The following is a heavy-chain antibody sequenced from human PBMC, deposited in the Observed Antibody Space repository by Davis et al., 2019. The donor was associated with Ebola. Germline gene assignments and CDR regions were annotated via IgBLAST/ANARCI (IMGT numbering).Heavy chain of an antibody. CDR1: GGSISSSSW. V-gene: IGHV4-4*02. Sequence: SETLSLTCEVSGGSISSSSWWSWVRQSPGKGLEWIGDIYHSGATNYNPSLKSRITMSVDKSKNQFSLNLSSVTAADTAMYYCARDSDDYGDYFDFWGQGTLVTVSS. CDR3: ARDSDDYGDYFDF. D-gene: IGHD4-17*01. CDR2: IYHSGAT. J-gene: IGHJ4*02.